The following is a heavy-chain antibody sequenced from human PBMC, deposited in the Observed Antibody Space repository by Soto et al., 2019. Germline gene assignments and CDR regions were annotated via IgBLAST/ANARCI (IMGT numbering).Heavy chain of an antibody. CDR1: GGSFSGYY. Sequence: SETLSLTCAVYGGSFSGYYWSWIRQPPGKGLEWIGEINHSGSTNYNPSLKSRVTISVDTSKNQFSLKLSSVTAADTAVYYCASVGGATYYYYYYRMDVWGQGTTVTVSS. D-gene: IGHD3-16*01. CDR2: INHSGST. V-gene: IGHV4-34*01. J-gene: IGHJ6*02. CDR3: ASVGGATYYYYYYRMDV.